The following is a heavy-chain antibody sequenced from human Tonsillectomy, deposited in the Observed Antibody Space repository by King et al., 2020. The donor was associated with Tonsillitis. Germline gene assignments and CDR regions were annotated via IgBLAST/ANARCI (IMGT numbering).Heavy chain of an antibody. CDR1: GFTFSNYG. V-gene: IGHV3-33*01. J-gene: IGHJ4*02. D-gene: IGHD3-3*01. Sequence: VQLVESGGGVVQPGRSLRLSCAASGFTFSNYGLHWVRQAPGKGLEWVAVIWYDGSIKYYADSVKGRFTISRDNSKNTLYLQINSLSAEDTAVYYCARDRYYSHNIWSGHFDFDYWGQGTLVTVSS. CDR3: ARDRYYSHNIWSGHFDFDY. CDR2: IWYDGSIK.